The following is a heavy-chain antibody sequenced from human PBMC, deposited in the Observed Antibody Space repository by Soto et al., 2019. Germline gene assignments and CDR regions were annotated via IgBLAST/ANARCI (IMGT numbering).Heavy chain of an antibody. V-gene: IGHV3-74*01. J-gene: IGHJ4*02. CDR2: INSDGSST. Sequence: GGSLRLSCAASGFTFSSYWMHWVRQAPGKGLVWVSRINSDGSSTSYADSVKGRFTISRDNAKNTLYLQMNSLRAEDTAVYYCATSGYDFPSFDDWGQGALVTVSS. D-gene: IGHD5-12*01. CDR3: ATSGYDFPSFDD. CDR1: GFTFSSYW.